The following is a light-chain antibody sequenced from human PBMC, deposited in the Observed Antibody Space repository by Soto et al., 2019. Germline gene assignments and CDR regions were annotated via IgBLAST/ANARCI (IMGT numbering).Light chain of an antibody. CDR3: QLSDSSLT. V-gene: IGKV1-39*01. Sequence: DIQMTQSPSSLSASVGGSVTLTCRASQNIRTYVNWYQQKPGKAPKLLISAASSLQSGVPSRFSGSGSGTNFIFTISGLPPEDFATYYCQLSDSSLTFGQGTKVEIK. CDR1: QNIRTY. CDR2: AAS. J-gene: IGKJ1*01.